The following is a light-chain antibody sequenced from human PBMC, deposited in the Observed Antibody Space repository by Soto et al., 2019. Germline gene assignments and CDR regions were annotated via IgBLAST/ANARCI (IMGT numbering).Light chain of an antibody. Sequence: QSVLTQPASVSGSPGQSITISCTGTSSDVGGYDYVSWYQQHPGKAPKLMIYEVTNRPSGVSNRFSGSRSGNTASLTISGLLAEDEADYYCSSYTSRTSLSFVFGAGTKVTV. J-gene: IGLJ1*01. V-gene: IGLV2-14*01. CDR1: SSDVGGYDY. CDR3: SSYTSRTSLSFV. CDR2: EVT.